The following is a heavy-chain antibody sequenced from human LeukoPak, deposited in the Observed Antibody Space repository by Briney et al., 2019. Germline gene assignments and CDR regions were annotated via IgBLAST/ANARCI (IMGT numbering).Heavy chain of an antibody. V-gene: IGHV3-7*01. CDR3: ARWRGLQSEFDC. Sequence: GGSLRLSCAASGFTFSSHSMGWVRQAPGKGLECVATIGLDGAQKDFVDSVKGRFTLSRHNAKNSLFLEMNRLRVEDTAVYYCARWRGLQSEFDCWGQGTLVTVSS. J-gene: IGHJ4*02. D-gene: IGHD5-24*01. CDR2: IGLDGAQK. CDR1: GFTFSSHS.